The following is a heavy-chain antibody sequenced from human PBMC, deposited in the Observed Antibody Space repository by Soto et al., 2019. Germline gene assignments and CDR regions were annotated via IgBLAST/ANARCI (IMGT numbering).Heavy chain of an antibody. CDR3: ARGPLRYCSGGSCYSRVYYYYGMDV. V-gene: IGHV4-34*01. CDR2: INHSGST. J-gene: IGHJ6*02. D-gene: IGHD2-15*01. Sequence: PSETLSLTCAVYGGSFSGYYWGWIRQPAGKGLEWTGEINHSGSTNYNPSLKSRVTISVDTSENQFSLKLSSVTAADTAVYYCARGPLRYCSGGSCYSRVYYYYGMDVWGQGTTVTVSS. CDR1: GGSFSGYY.